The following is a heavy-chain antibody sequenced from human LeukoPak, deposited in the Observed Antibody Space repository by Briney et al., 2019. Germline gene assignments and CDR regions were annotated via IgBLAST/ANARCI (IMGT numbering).Heavy chain of an antibody. CDR1: GFTSSDYT. CDR3: AKDRYCSSTNCPYDY. CDR2: ISVSDDST. Sequence: PGGSLRLSCAASGFTSSDYTMNWVRQAPGKGLDWSSGISVSDDSTYYADSVKGRFTMSRDNSNNMLYLQMNSLRAEDTAVYYCAKDRYCSSTNCPYDYWGQGTLVTVSS. V-gene: IGHV3-23*01. D-gene: IGHD2-2*01. J-gene: IGHJ4*02.